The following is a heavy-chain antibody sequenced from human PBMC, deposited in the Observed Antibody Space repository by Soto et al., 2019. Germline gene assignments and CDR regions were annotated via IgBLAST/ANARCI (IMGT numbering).Heavy chain of an antibody. CDR2: INHSGST. CDR1: GGSFSGYY. J-gene: IGHJ4*02. Sequence: QVQLQQWGAGLLKPSETLSLTCAVYGGSFSGYYWSWIRQPPGKGLEWIGEINHSGSTNYNPSLKGRVTISVATSKTQFSLKLSSVTAADTAVYYCARDYYDSSGRPTIDYWGQGTLVTVSS. D-gene: IGHD3-22*01. V-gene: IGHV4-34*01. CDR3: ARDYYDSSGRPTIDY.